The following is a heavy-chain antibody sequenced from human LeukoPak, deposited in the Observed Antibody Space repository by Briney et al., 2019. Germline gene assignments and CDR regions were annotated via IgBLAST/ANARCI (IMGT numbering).Heavy chain of an antibody. J-gene: IGHJ5*02. CDR2: IYHSGST. D-gene: IGHD3-3*01. V-gene: IGHV4-38-2*02. CDR1: GYSISSGYY. Sequence: SETLSLTCTVSGYSISSGYYWGWIRQPPGKGLEWIGSIYHSGSTYYNPSLKSRVTISVDTSKNQFSLKLSSVTAADTAVYYCARVGREYYDFWSGYLKGNWFDPWGQGTLVTVSS. CDR3: ARVGREYYDFWSGYLKGNWFDP.